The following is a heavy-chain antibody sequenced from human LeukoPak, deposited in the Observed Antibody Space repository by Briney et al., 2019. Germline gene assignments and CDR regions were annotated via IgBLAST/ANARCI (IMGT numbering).Heavy chain of an antibody. D-gene: IGHD1-26*01. CDR3: VRDRELTY. Sequence: PSETLSLTCTVSGGSVSSGSYYWSWVRQPPGKGLEWIGYIYNSGSTNYNPSLKSRVTISVDTSKNQFSLKLTSVTAADTAVYYCVRDRELTYWGQGTLVTVSS. CDR1: GGSVSSGSYY. CDR2: IYNSGST. V-gene: IGHV4-61*01. J-gene: IGHJ4*02.